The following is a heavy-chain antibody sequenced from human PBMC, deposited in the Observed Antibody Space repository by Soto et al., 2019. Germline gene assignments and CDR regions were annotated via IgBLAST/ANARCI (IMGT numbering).Heavy chain of an antibody. Sequence: QVQLVQSGAEVKNPGASVKVSCKASGYSFTRYGIGWARQAPGQGLEWMGWINAYNGNTNYAQNLQGRLTLTTDPSTTTAYMELRSLRSNDTAIYYCAMVDVYVTPSPQDVWGQGTTVTVSS. CDR1: GYSFTRYG. CDR2: INAYNGNT. CDR3: AMVDVYVTPSPQDV. D-gene: IGHD2-8*01. J-gene: IGHJ6*02. V-gene: IGHV1-18*01.